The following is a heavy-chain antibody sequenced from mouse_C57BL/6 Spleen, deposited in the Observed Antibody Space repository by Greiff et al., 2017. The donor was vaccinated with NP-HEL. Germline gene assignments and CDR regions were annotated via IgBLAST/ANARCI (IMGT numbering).Heavy chain of an antibody. Sequence: DVKLVESGGGLVQPGGSLKLSCAASGFTFSDYGMAWVRQAPRKGPEWVAFISNLAYSIYYADTVTGRFTISRENAKNTLYLEMSSLRSEDTAMYYCARHGGNYGGFAYWGQGTLVTVSA. V-gene: IGHV5-15*01. J-gene: IGHJ3*01. CDR1: GFTFSDYG. D-gene: IGHD2-1*01. CDR2: ISNLAYSI. CDR3: ARHGGNYGGFAY.